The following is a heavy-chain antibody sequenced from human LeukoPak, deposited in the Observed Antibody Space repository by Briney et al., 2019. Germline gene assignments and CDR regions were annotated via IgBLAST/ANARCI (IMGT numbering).Heavy chain of an antibody. D-gene: IGHD4-11*01. CDR1: GFTFSNYA. J-gene: IGHJ3*02. V-gene: IGHV3-23*01. CDR2: ISGSGGST. Sequence: GGSLRLSCAASGFTFSNYAMSWVRQAPGKGLEWVSSISGSGGSTYYADSVKGRSTISRDNSKNTPYLQMNSLRAEDTAVYYCAKVASAYTYDAFDIWGQGTMVTVSS. CDR3: AKVASAYTYDAFDI.